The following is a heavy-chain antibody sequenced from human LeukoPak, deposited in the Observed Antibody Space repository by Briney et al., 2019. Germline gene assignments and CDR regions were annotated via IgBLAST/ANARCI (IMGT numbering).Heavy chain of an antibody. CDR2: ISAYNGNT. CDR1: GYTFTGYY. V-gene: IGHV1-18*04. J-gene: IGHJ5*02. Sequence: ASVKVSCKASGYTFTGYYIHWVRQAPGQGLEWMGWISAYNGNTNYAQKLQGRVTMTTDTSTSTACMELRSLRSDDTAVYYCARDREKYSSSSSWFDPWGQGTLVTVSS. D-gene: IGHD6-6*01. CDR3: ARDREKYSSSSSWFDP.